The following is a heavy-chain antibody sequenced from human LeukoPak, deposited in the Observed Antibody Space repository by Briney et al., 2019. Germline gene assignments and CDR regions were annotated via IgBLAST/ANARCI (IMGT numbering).Heavy chain of an antibody. CDR1: GHTLSEVS. Sequence: ASVKVSCKVSGHTLSEVSMHWVRQAPGQGLEWVGGFDPRGGETVLAQKFQGRVTLTVDTSADTSSIELRSLRSEDTAVYYCATSDRQFCSPSSCYMPFDFWGRGTLVTVSS. CDR2: FDPRGGET. D-gene: IGHD2-2*02. V-gene: IGHV1-24*01. J-gene: IGHJ4*02. CDR3: ATSDRQFCSPSSCYMPFDF.